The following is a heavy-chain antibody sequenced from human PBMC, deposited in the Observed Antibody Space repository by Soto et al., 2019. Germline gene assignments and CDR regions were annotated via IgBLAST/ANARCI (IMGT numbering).Heavy chain of an antibody. Sequence: ASVKVSCKASGYIFVSYYMHWVRQAPGQGLEWMGIISPSGGSTSFAQNFQGRVTMTRDTSTGTVYMELSSLISEDTAVYYCARGEGWSHFEGLAYWGQGTLVTVSS. D-gene: IGHD3-9*01. CDR2: ISPSGGST. CDR1: GYIFVSYY. J-gene: IGHJ4*02. V-gene: IGHV1-46*01. CDR3: ARGEGWSHFEGLAY.